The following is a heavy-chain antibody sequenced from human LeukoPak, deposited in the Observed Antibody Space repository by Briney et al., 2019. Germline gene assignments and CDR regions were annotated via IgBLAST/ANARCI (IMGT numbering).Heavy chain of an antibody. CDR1: GFIFSSYN. CDR2: IYGADGT. J-gene: IGHJ4*02. Sequence: GGSLRLSCAASGFIFSSYNMSWVRQAPGKGLEWVSIIYGADGTYYADSVKGRFTISRDNSKNTLYLQMNSLRPEDTAVYYCARDGLLGATNPFDYWGQGTLVTVSS. D-gene: IGHD1-26*01. CDR3: ARDGLLGATNPFDY. V-gene: IGHV3-66*01.